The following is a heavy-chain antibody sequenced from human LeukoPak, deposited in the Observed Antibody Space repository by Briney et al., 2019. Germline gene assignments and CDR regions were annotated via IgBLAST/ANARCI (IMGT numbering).Heavy chain of an antibody. CDR1: GFTFSIYE. D-gene: IGHD3-3*01. J-gene: IGHJ6*03. Sequence: GGSLRLSCAASGFTFSIYEMNWVRQAPGKGLEWVSYISSSGSTIYYADSVKGRFTISRDNAKNSLYLQMNSLRAEDTAVYYCALNYDFWSGYYPHYYYMDVWGKGTTVTVSS. CDR2: ISSSGSTI. CDR3: ALNYDFWSGYYPHYYYMDV. V-gene: IGHV3-48*03.